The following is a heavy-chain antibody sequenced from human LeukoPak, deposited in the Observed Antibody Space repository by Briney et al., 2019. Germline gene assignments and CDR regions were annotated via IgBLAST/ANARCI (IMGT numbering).Heavy chain of an antibody. Sequence: GGPLRLSCAPSVYTFSNYAISGGREAPRGGVEWGSAIIGIGERTYYTHSVKGRFTISRDTSKNRLYMQMDSLRAEDTAVYYCAKVQEMSTILPPFHHWGQGTLVTVSS. CDR2: IIGIGERT. CDR3: AKVQEMSTILPPFHH. D-gene: IGHD5-24*01. CDR1: VYTFSNYA. J-gene: IGHJ4*02. V-gene: IGHV3-23*01.